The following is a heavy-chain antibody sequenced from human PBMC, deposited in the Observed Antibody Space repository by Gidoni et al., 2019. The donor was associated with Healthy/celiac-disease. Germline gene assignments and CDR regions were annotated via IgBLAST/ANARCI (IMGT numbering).Heavy chain of an antibody. V-gene: IGHV3-23*01. D-gene: IGHD2-15*01. CDR1: GFTFSCYA. CDR3: AKGGLLLAFDI. J-gene: IGHJ3*02. CDR2: ISGSGGSR. Sequence: EVQLLESGGCLVQPGGSLRLSCAASGFTFSCYAMSWVRQAPGQGPGGVAAISGSGGSRYYADSVKGRFTSSRDNSKNTLYLQMNSLRAEDTAVYYCAKGGLLLAFDIWGQGTMVTVSS.